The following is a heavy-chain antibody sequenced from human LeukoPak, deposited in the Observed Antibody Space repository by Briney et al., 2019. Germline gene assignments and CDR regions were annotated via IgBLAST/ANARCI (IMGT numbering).Heavy chain of an antibody. CDR1: GGSISSSSYY. V-gene: IGHV4-39*01. D-gene: IGHD5-24*01. CDR3: ARFGIEMLTTHRGIDY. J-gene: IGHJ4*02. Sequence: SETLSLTXTVSGGSISSSSYYWGWIRQPPGKGLEWIGSIYYSGSTYYNPSLKSRVTISVDTSKNQFSLKLSSVTAADTAVYYCARFGIEMLTTHRGIDYWGQGTLVTVSS. CDR2: IYYSGST.